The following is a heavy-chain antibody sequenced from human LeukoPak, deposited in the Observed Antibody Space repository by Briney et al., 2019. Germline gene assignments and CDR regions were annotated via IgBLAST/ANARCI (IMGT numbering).Heavy chain of an antibody. V-gene: IGHV4-31*03. Sequence: SETLSLTCTVSGGSISSGGYYWSWIRQHPGKGLEWIGYIYYSGSTYYNPSLKSRVTISVDTSKNQFSLKLSSVTAADTAVYYCARGELPSHFDYWGLGTLVTVSS. D-gene: IGHD2-15*01. CDR2: IYYSGST. J-gene: IGHJ4*02. CDR1: GGSISSGGYY. CDR3: ARGELPSHFDY.